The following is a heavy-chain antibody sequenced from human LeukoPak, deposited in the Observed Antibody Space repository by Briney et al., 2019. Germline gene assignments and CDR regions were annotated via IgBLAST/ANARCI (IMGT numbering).Heavy chain of an antibody. J-gene: IGHJ4*02. D-gene: IGHD6-6*01. V-gene: IGHV5-51*01. CDR2: IYPGDSDT. CDR1: GYRFTSYW. Sequence: GESLKISCKGSGYRFTSYWIAWVLQMPGKGLEWMGIIYPGDSDTRYSPSFQGQVTISADKSLSTAYLQWSSLKASDTAMYYCARQLYSSSSPDYWGQGTLVTVSS. CDR3: ARQLYSSSSPDY.